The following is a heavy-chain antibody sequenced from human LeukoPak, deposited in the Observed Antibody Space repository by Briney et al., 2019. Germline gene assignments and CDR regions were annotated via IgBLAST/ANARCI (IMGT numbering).Heavy chain of an antibody. D-gene: IGHD2-8*01. Sequence: SETLSLTCNISGGSISTYYWNWVRQSPGKGLEWIGYIYYSGSTNTKYNPSLKSRVTISVDTPKNYFALKLSSVTAADTAVYFCARGCAHGICYTIYYNGMDVWAKGRRSPSP. CDR2: IYYSGSTNT. J-gene: IGHJ6*02. V-gene: IGHV4-59*01. CDR1: GGSISTYY. CDR3: ARGCAHGICYTIYYNGMDV.